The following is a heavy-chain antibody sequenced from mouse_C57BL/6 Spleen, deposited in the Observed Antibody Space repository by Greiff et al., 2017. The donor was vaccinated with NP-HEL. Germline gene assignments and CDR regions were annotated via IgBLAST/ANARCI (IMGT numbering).Heavy chain of an antibody. CDR3: ARGNGNYGRFAY. CDR1: GYTFTDYE. J-gene: IGHJ3*01. Sequence: VQLQESGAELVRPGASVTLSCKASGYTFTDYEMHWVKQTPVHGLEWIGAIDPETGGTAYNQKFKGKARLTADKSSSTAYMELRSLTSEDSAVYYCARGNGNYGRFAYWGQGTLVTVSA. D-gene: IGHD2-1*01. V-gene: IGHV1-15*01. CDR2: IDPETGGT.